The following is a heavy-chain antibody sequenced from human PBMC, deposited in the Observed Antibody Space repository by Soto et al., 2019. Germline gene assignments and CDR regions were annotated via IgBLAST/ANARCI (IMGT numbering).Heavy chain of an antibody. J-gene: IGHJ1*01. CDR1: GGSISSGGYY. Sequence: QVQLQESCPGLVKPSQTLSLTCPVSGGSISSGGYYWSWIRQHPGKGLEWIGYIYYSGSTYYNPSLKSRVTISVDTSKNQFSLKLSSVTAADTAVYYCARERSGYHEYFQHWCQGTLVTVSS. V-gene: IGHV4-31*03. CDR2: IYYSGST. D-gene: IGHD3-3*01. CDR3: ARERSGYHEYFQH.